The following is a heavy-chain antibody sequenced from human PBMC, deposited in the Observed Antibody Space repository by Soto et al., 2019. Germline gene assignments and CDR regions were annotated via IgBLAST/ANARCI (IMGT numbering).Heavy chain of an antibody. Sequence: QVQLVQSGAEVKKPGASVKVSCKASGYSFTSYDMNWVRQAPGQGLEWMGWVNPNSGDTDYAQKFKDRVTMSTDTSIRTGDMGLSRLSSWDTAVYYCARVSFMAPVTGAESFDFWGQGTMVTVSS. CDR1: GYSFTSYD. J-gene: IGHJ3*01. D-gene: IGHD2-21*02. V-gene: IGHV1-8*01. CDR3: ARVSFMAPVTGAESFDF. CDR2: VNPNSGDT.